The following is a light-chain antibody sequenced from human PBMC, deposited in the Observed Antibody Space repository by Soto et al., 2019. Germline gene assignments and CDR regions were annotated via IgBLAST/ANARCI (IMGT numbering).Light chain of an antibody. Sequence: QSALTQPPFPAGIPGPSVTIACTGTRRDLGGYNSVSWYPPHPGKTPKLMIFEVTKRPPGVPDRFSGSKSGYTASLTVSGLQAEDEADYYCSSYAGTNKLIFGGGTKLTVL. J-gene: IGLJ2*01. CDR2: EVT. CDR1: RRDLGGYNS. V-gene: IGLV2-8*01. CDR3: SSYAGTNKLI.